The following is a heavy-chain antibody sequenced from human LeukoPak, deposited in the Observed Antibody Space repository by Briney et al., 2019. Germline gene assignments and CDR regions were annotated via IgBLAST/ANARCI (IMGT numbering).Heavy chain of an antibody. D-gene: IGHD6-13*01. V-gene: IGHV4-39*07. J-gene: IGHJ5*02. CDR3: ARDGSIAAAGEGRFDP. CDR2: IYYSGNT. Sequence: SQTLSLTCPVSGGSISSSSYYWGWIRQPPGKGLEWIGSIYYSGNTYYNPSLKSRVTISVDTSKNQFSLKLSSVTAADTAVYYCARDGSIAAAGEGRFDPWGQGTLVTVSS. CDR1: GGSISSSSYY.